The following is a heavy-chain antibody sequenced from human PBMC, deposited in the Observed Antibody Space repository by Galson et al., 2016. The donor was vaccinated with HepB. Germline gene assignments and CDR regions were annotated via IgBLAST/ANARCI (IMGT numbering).Heavy chain of an antibody. J-gene: IGHJ5*02. CDR2: INGDSSLA. V-gene: IGHV3-74*03. Sequence: SLRLSCAASGFSIRNWWINWIRQTPGKGLQWVSRINGDSSLATYADSVRGRFTTSRDNAKNKVFLEMNSIRAEETAIYYCAKTDWMDPWGQGTLVTVSS. CDR3: AKTDWMDP. CDR1: GFSIRNWW.